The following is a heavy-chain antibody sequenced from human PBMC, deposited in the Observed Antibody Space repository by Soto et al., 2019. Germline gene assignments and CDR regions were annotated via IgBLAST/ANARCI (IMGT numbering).Heavy chain of an antibody. D-gene: IGHD3-22*01. J-gene: IGHJ4*02. Sequence: GVSLRLSCAASGFTFGGHAMHWVRQAPGKGLEWVSIISFDGSRTYYADSVKGRFTISRDNSKNTLYLQMNSLRAEDTAVYYCAKNPGYYYDSTGYHFDYWGQGTLVTVSS. CDR1: GFTFGGHA. CDR3: AKNPGYYYDSTGYHFDY. V-gene: IGHV3-30*18. CDR2: ISFDGSRT.